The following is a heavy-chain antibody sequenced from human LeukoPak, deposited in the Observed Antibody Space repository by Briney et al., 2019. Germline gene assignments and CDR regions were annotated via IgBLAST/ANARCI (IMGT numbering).Heavy chain of an antibody. Sequence: SETLSLTCSVSGGSFSGYYWSWIRQHPGKGLECIGFIYYRGNTNYNPSLTSRVAISLATSKNHFSLTLSSVTAADTAVYYCARHFDAFDIWGPGTMVTVSS. J-gene: IGHJ3*02. V-gene: IGHV4-59*08. CDR2: IYYRGNT. CDR3: ARHFDAFDI. CDR1: GGSFSGYY.